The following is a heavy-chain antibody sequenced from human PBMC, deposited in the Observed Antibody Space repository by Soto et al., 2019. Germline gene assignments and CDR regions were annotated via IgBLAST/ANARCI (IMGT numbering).Heavy chain of an antibody. J-gene: IGHJ3*01. Sequence: PGGSLRLSCAASGFTFRSYSMNWVRQAPGKGLEWVSSITWASSYIKYADSVKGRFTISRDNAENSLYLQMNSLRVEDTAMYYCARDPFDYHDSSGYEGGFDVWGQGTVVTVSS. CDR3: ARDPFDYHDSSGYEGGFDV. CDR2: ITWASSYI. V-gene: IGHV3-21*01. D-gene: IGHD3-22*01. CDR1: GFTFRSYS.